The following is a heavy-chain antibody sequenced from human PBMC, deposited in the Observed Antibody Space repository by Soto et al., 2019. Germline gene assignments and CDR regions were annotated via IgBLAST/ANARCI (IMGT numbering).Heavy chain of an antibody. CDR3: ARDMFWSGQGGMDV. V-gene: IGHV3-33*01. D-gene: IGHD3-3*01. Sequence: GGSLRLSCAASGFTFSSYGMHWVRQAPGKGLEWVAVIWYDGSNKYYADSVKGRFTISRDNSKNTLYLQMNSLRAEDTAVYYCARDMFWSGQGGMDVWGQGTTVT. J-gene: IGHJ6*02. CDR2: IWYDGSNK. CDR1: GFTFSSYG.